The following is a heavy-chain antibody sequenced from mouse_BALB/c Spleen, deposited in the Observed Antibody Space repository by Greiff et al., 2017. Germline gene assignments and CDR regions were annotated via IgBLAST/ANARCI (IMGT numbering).Heavy chain of an antibody. Sequence: EVQLQQSGPGLVKPSQSLSLTCSVTGYSITSGYYWNWIRQFPGNKLEWMGYISYDGSNNYNPSLKNRISITRDTSRNQFFLKLNSVTTEDTATYYCANLYCNYYRSAMDYWGQGTSVTVSS. CDR2: ISYDGSN. J-gene: IGHJ4*01. D-gene: IGHD2-1*01. CDR1: GYSITSGYY. V-gene: IGHV3-6*02. CDR3: ANLYCNYYRSAMDY.